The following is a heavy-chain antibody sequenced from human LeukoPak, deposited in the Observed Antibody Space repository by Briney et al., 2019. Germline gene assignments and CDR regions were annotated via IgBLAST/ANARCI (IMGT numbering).Heavy chain of an antibody. V-gene: IGHV1-18*04. CDR2: ISAYSGNT. Sequence: ASVKVSCKASGYTFISYGISWVRQAPGQGLEWMGWISAYSGNTNYAQKFQGRVTVTTDTSTSTAYMELRRLRSDDTAVYCCARDKVVAATKEGYGMDVWGKGTTVTASS. CDR1: GYTFISYG. J-gene: IGHJ6*04. D-gene: IGHD2-15*01. CDR3: ARDKVVAATKEGYGMDV.